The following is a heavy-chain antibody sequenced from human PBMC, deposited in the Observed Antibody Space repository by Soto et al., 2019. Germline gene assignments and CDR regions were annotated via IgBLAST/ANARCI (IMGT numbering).Heavy chain of an antibody. V-gene: IGHV3-30*18. CDR1: GFTFSSYG. CDR2: ISYDGSNK. Sequence: QVQLVESGGGVVQPGRSLRLSCAASGFTFSSYGMHWVRQAPGKGLEWVAVISYDGSNKYYADSVKGRFTISRDNSKNTLYLQMNSLRAEDTAVYYCAKDLVDTATVFDYWGQGTLVTVSS. J-gene: IGHJ4*02. D-gene: IGHD5-18*01. CDR3: AKDLVDTATVFDY.